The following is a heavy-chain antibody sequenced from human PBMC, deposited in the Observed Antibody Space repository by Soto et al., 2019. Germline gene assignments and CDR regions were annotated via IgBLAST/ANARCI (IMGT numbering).Heavy chain of an antibody. Sequence: ASVKVSCKASGYTFTSYGISWVRQAPGQGLEWMGWISAYNGNTNYAQKLQGRVTMTTDTSTSTAYMELRSLRSDDTAVYYCARGGYDFWSGTHAFDIWGQGTMVTVSS. CDR2: ISAYNGNT. D-gene: IGHD3-3*01. CDR1: GYTFTSYG. V-gene: IGHV1-18*01. CDR3: ARGGYDFWSGTHAFDI. J-gene: IGHJ3*02.